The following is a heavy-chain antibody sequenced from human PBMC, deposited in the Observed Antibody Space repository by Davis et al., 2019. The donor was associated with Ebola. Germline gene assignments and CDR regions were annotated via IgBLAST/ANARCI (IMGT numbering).Heavy chain of an antibody. CDR1: GFTFSSYA. Sequence: GESLKISCAASGFTFSSYAMHWVRQAPGKGLEWVAVISYDGSNKYYADSVKGRFTISRDNSKNTLYLQMNSLRAEDTAVYYCARGRGYSYGQNWFDPWGQGTLVTVSS. J-gene: IGHJ5*02. V-gene: IGHV3-30-3*01. D-gene: IGHD5-18*01. CDR2: ISYDGSNK. CDR3: ARGRGYSYGQNWFDP.